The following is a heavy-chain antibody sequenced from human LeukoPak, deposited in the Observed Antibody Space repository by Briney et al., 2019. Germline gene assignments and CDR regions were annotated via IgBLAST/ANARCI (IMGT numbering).Heavy chain of an antibody. V-gene: IGHV1-18*01. CDR3: ARDLVGATKVDY. Sequence: EASVKVSCKASGSTFTSYGISWVRQAPGQGLEWMGWISAYNGNTNYAQKLQGRVTMTTDTSTSTAYMELRSLRSDDTAVYYCARDLVGATKVDYWGQGTLVTVSS. J-gene: IGHJ4*02. CDR2: ISAYNGNT. CDR1: GSTFTSYG. D-gene: IGHD1-26*01.